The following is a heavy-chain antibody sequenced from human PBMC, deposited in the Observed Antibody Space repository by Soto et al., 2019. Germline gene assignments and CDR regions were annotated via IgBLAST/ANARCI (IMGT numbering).Heavy chain of an antibody. CDR2: IDPSDSYT. V-gene: IGHV5-10-1*01. CDR1: GYSFTSYW. D-gene: IGHD2-2*01. CDR3: ARRWAYCSSTSCPGYYYGMDV. Sequence: PGESLKISCKGSGYSFTSYWISWVRQMPGKGLEWMGRIDPSDSYTNYSPSFQGHVTISADKSISTAYLQWSSLKASDTAMYYCARRWAYCSSTSCPGYYYGMDVWGQGTTVTV. J-gene: IGHJ6*02.